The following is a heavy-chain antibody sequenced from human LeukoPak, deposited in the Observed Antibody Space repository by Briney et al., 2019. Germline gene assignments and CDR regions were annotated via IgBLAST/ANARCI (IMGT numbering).Heavy chain of an antibody. CDR1: GYTFTGYY. CDR3: AAHPHCSSTSCYPYYYYYYMDV. CDR2: INPNSGGT. J-gene: IGHJ6*03. V-gene: IGHV1-2*02. D-gene: IGHD2-2*01. Sequence: ASVKVSCKASGYTFTGYYMHWVRQAPGQGLERMGWINPNSGGTNYAQKFQGRVTMTTDTSTSTAYMELRSLRSDDTAVYYCAAHPHCSSTSCYPYYYYYYMDVWGKGTTVTVSS.